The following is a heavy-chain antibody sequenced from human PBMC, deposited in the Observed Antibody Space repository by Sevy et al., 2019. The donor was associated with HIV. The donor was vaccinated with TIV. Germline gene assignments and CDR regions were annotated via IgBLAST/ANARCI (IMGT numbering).Heavy chain of an antibody. J-gene: IGHJ3*02. CDR1: GYTFTSYA. Sequence: ASVKVSCKASGYTFTSYAISWVRQAPGQGLEWMGGISAYNGNTNYAQKLQGRVTMTTDTSTSTAYMELRSLRSDDTAVFYCAGPPGTSGRDAFDIWGQGTMVTVSS. CDR3: AGPPGTSGRDAFDI. D-gene: IGHD2-8*01. CDR2: ISAYNGNT. V-gene: IGHV1-18*04.